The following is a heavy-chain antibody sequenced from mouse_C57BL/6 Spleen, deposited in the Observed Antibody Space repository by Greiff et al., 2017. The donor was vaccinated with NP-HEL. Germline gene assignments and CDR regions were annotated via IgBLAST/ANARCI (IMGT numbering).Heavy chain of an antibody. CDR1: GFTFSDYG. D-gene: IGHD4-1*01. J-gene: IGHJ2*01. V-gene: IGHV5-17*01. CDR3: ARDWVRYFDY. CDR2: ISSGSSTI. Sequence: EVQLVESGGGLVKPGGSLKLSCAASGFTFSDYGMHWVRQAPEKGLEWVAYISSGSSTIYYADTVKGRFTISRDNAKNTLFLQMTSLRSEDTAMYYCARDWVRYFDYWGQGTTLTVSS.